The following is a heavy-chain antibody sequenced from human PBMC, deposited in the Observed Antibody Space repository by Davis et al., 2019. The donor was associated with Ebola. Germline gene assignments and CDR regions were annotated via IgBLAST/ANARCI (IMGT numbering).Heavy chain of an antibody. D-gene: IGHD1-14*01. CDR2: ISYDGSNK. V-gene: IGHV3-30*18. Sequence: GESLKISCAASGFTFSSYAMHWVRQAPGKGLEWVAVISYDGSNKYYADSVKGRFTISRDNSKNTLYLQMNSLRAEDTAVYYCAKSKNRDYWGQGTLVTVSS. J-gene: IGHJ4*02. CDR3: AKSKNRDY. CDR1: GFTFSSYA.